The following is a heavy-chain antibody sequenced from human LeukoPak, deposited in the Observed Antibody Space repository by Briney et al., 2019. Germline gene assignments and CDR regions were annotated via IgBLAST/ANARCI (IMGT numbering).Heavy chain of an antibody. CDR2: INHSGST. Sequence: SETLSLTCAVYGGSFSGYYWSWIRQPPGRGLEWIGEINHSGSTNYNPSLKSRVTISVDTSKNQFSLKLSSVTAADTAVYYCASPRGAYDSSGYSLFYYYYGMDVWGQGTTVTVFS. J-gene: IGHJ6*02. CDR3: ASPRGAYDSSGYSLFYYYYGMDV. CDR1: GGSFSGYY. V-gene: IGHV4-34*01. D-gene: IGHD3-22*01.